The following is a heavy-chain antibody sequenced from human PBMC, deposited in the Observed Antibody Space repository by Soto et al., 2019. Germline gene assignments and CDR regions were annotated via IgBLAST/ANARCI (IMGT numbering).Heavy chain of an antibody. V-gene: IGHV3-23*01. J-gene: IGHJ4*02. CDR2: ISGSDGRT. D-gene: IGHD5-18*01. Sequence: GGSLRLSCAASGFTFSSYAMSWVRQAPGKGLEWVSTISGSDGRTYSTDPVKGRFTISRDNSRNTAYLQMNSLRVEDTAVYYCAKGVSQYTPLALFDYWGRGTLVTVSS. CDR1: GFTFSSYA. CDR3: AKGVSQYTPLALFDY.